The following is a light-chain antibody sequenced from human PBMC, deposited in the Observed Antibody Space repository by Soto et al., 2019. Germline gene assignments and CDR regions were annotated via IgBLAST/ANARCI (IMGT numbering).Light chain of an antibody. J-gene: IGLJ2*01. V-gene: IGLV2-14*01. CDR1: SSDVGAHNY. CDR3: SSYISHTTPVV. CDR2: EVI. Sequence: QSALTQPASVSGSPGQSITIPCTGTSSDVGAHNYVSWYRQYPGKAPKLTMFEVINRSSGVSNRISGSKSGNTASLTISGLQTEDEADYYCSSYISHTTPVVFGGGTKLTVL.